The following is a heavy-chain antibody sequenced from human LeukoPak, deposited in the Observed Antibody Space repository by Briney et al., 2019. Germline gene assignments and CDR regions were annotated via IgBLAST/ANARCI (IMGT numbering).Heavy chain of an antibody. V-gene: IGHV3-48*01. Sequence: PGGSLRLSCAASGFTFSSYEMNWVRQAPGKGLEWVSYISSSSSTIYYADSVKGRFTISRDNAKNSLYLQMNSLRAEDTAVYYCARESGSRNYDFWSGYYDYYYYYMDVWGKGTTVTVSS. CDR1: GFTFSSYE. CDR2: ISSSSSTI. D-gene: IGHD3-3*01. J-gene: IGHJ6*03. CDR3: ARESGSRNYDFWSGYYDYYYYYMDV.